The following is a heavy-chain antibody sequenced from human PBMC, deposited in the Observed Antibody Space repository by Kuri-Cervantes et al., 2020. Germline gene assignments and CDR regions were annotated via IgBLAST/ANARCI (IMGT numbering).Heavy chain of an antibody. V-gene: IGHV4-30-2*01. J-gene: IGHJ5*02. CDR2: IYHSGST. CDR1: GGSISSGGYS. Sequence: SETLSLTCAVSGGSISSGGYSWSWIRQPPGKGLEWTGYIYHSGSTYYNPPLKSRVTISVDRSKNQFSLKLSSVTAADTAVYYCARKGNYYGSGSYYWNWFDPWGQGTLVTVSS. D-gene: IGHD3-10*01. CDR3: ARKGNYYGSGSYYWNWFDP.